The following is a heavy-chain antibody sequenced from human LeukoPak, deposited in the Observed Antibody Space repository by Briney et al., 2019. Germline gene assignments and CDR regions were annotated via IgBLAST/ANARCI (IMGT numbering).Heavy chain of an antibody. Sequence: GGSLRLSCAASGFTFSNAWMSWVRQAPGKGLEWVGRIKSKTDGGTTDYAAPVKGRFTISRDDSKNTLYLQMNSLKTEDTAVYYCTTGLQRITMTHVDIWGQGTMVTVSS. CDR2: IKSKTDGGTT. J-gene: IGHJ3*02. D-gene: IGHD3-22*01. V-gene: IGHV3-15*01. CDR1: GFTFSNAW. CDR3: TTGLQRITMTHVDI.